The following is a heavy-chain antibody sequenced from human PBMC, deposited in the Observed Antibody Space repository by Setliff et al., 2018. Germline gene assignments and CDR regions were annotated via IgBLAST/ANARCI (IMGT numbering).Heavy chain of an antibody. CDR1: GGSFSGYY. V-gene: IGHV4-34*01. J-gene: IGHJ3*02. CDR3: ARDKDFWSGYAFDI. D-gene: IGHD3-3*01. CDR2: ISNSGGT. Sequence: SETLSLTCAVYGGSFSGYYWGWIRQPPGKGLEWIGSISNSGGTYYNPSLKSRVTISVDTSKNQFSLKLNSVTAADTAVYYCARDKDFWSGYAFDIWGQGTMVTVSS.